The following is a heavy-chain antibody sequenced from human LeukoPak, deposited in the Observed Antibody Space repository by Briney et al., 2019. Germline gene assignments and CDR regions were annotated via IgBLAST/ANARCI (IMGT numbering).Heavy chain of an antibody. CDR2: INSDGSST. Sequence: PGGSLRLSCAASGFTFSSYWMHWVRQAPGKGLVWVSRINSDGSSTSYADSVKGRFTISGDNAKNTLYLQMNSLRAEDTAVYYCTRYSSTYNWFDPWGQGTLVTVSS. V-gene: IGHV3-74*01. D-gene: IGHD6-6*01. J-gene: IGHJ5*02. CDR1: GFTFSSYW. CDR3: TRYSSTYNWFDP.